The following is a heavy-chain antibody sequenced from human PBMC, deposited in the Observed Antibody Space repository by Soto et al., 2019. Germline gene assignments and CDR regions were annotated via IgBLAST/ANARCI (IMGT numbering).Heavy chain of an antibody. D-gene: IGHD6-19*01. Sequence: GGSLRLSCAASGFTFSSYAMSWVRQAPGKGLEWVSAISGSGGSAYYADSVKGRFTISRDNSKNTLYLQMNSLRAEDTAVYYCAKMQWLASYYFDYWGQGTLVTVSS. V-gene: IGHV3-23*01. CDR3: AKMQWLASYYFDY. CDR1: GFTFSSYA. J-gene: IGHJ4*02. CDR2: ISGSGGSA.